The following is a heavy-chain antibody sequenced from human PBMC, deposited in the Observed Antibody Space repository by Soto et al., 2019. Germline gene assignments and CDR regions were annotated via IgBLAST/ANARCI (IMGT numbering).Heavy chain of an antibody. CDR2: IYHSETT. CDR3: ARYHDYGDYGYFDS. Sequence: SETLSLTCTVSGSSVSSGIYYWTWVRQPPGKGLEWIGYIYHSETTNYNASLRSRVTISVDTSKNQFSLRLTSVTAADTAVYYCARYHDYGDYGYFDSWGQGTLVTVSS. D-gene: IGHD4-17*01. CDR1: GSSVSSGIYY. V-gene: IGHV4-61*01. J-gene: IGHJ4*02.